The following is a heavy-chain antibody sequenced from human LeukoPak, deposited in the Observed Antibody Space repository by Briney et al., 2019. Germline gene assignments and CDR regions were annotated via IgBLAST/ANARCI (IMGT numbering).Heavy chain of an antibody. J-gene: IGHJ4*02. CDR3: AKRGVVIRVILVGFHKEAYYFDS. CDR1: GITLSNYG. CDR2: ISGSGGTT. D-gene: IGHD3-22*01. Sequence: GGSLRLSCAVSGITLSNYGMSWVRQTPGKGLEWVAGISGSGGTTSYADSVKGRFTISRDNPKNTLYLQMNSLRAEDTAVCFCAKRGVVIRVILVGFHKEAYYFDSWGQGALVTVSS. V-gene: IGHV3-23*01.